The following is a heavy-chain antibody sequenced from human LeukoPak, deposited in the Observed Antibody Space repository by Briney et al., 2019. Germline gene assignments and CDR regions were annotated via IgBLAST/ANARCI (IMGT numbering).Heavy chain of an antibody. CDR2: TYSNGRT. V-gene: IGHV3-53*01. Sequence: QAGGSLRLSCAASGFTVSSNYMSWVRQAPGKGLEWVSVTYSNGRTYYADSVKGRFTISRDISKNTLYLQMNSLRAEVTAVYYCARVLSGRGSLYDYYYYMDVWGKGTTVTISS. J-gene: IGHJ6*03. D-gene: IGHD3-10*01. CDR3: ARVLSGRGSLYDYYYYMDV. CDR1: GFTVSSNY.